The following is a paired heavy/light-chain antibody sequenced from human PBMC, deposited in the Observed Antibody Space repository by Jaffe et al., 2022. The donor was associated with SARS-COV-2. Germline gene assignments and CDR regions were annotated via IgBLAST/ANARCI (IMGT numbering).Heavy chain of an antibody. J-gene: IGHJ4*02. V-gene: IGHV3-48*03. Sequence: VQLVESGGGSVQPGGSLRLSCVVSGFTFSSFEMNWVRQGPGKGLEWISYISSGGETINYSDSVKGRFTISRDNAKNSLYLQMNNLRAEDSALYYCARFIGTTWYQSAARGGFLDHWGQGTLVTVSS. CDR3: ARFIGTTWYQSAARGGFLDH. CDR2: ISSGGETI. CDR1: GFTFSSFE. D-gene: IGHD3-3*01.
Light chain of an antibody. J-gene: IGKJ2*01. CDR1: QSISNF. Sequence: DIQMTQSPSSLSALVGDRVTITCRTSQSISNFLNWYQQKPGKAPEVLIFSASTLQSGVPSRFSGSGSGTDFTLTISSLQPEDSATYFCQQTYRKPPTFGQGTKLEI. CDR2: SAS. V-gene: IGKV1-39*01. CDR3: QQTYRKPPT.